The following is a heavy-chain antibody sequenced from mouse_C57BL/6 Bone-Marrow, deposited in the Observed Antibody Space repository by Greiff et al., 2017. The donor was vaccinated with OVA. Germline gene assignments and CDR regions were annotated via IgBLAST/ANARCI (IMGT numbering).Heavy chain of an antibody. CDR2: IDPSDSYT. D-gene: IGHD3-1*01. V-gene: IGHV1-69*01. CDR1: GYTFTSYW. CDR3: ARSGALFAY. Sequence: QVQLQQSGAELVMPGASVKLSCKASGYTFTSYWMHWVKQRPGQGLEWIGEIDPSDSYTNYNQKFKGKSTLTVDKSSSTAYMQLSSLTSEDSAVYYCARSGALFAYWGQGTLVTVSA. J-gene: IGHJ3*01.